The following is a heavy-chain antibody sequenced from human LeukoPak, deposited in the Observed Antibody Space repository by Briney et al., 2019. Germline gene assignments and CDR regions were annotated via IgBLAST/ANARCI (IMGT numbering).Heavy chain of an antibody. CDR3: ATHELKDAFDI. CDR2: ISYDGSNK. CDR1: GFTFSSYA. Sequence: GGSLRLSCAASGFTFSSYAMHWVRQAPGKGLEWVAVISYDGSNKYYADSVKGRFTISRDNSKNSLYLQMNSLRAEDTAVYYCATHELKDAFDIWGQGTMVTVSS. J-gene: IGHJ3*02. D-gene: IGHD3-10*01. V-gene: IGHV3-30*04.